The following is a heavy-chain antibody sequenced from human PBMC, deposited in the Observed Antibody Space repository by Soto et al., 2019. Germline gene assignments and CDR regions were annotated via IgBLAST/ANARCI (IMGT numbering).Heavy chain of an antibody. V-gene: IGHV3-48*02. Sequence: GGSLRLSCAASGFTFSSYSMNWVRQAPGKGLEWVSYISSSSSTIYYADSVKGRFTISRDNAKNSLYLQMNSLRDEDTAVYYCARRSSAFLSYPEITYFELWGRGTPVTATS. CDR2: ISSSSSTI. D-gene: IGHD6-6*01. CDR1: GFTFSSYS. J-gene: IGHJ2*01. CDR3: ARRSSAFLSYPEITYFEL.